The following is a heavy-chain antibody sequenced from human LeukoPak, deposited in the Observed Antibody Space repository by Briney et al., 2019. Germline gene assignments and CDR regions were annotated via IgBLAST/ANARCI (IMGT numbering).Heavy chain of an antibody. Sequence: ASVKVSCKASGYTFTSYYMHWVRQAPGQGLEWMGIINPSGGSTSYAQKFQGRVTMTRDTSTSTVYMELSSPRSEDTAVYYCGGGRQRTPPHYYYGMDVWGQGTTVTVSS. D-gene: IGHD6-25*01. CDR3: GGGRQRTPPHYYYGMDV. J-gene: IGHJ6*02. V-gene: IGHV1-46*01. CDR1: GYTFTSYY. CDR2: INPSGGST.